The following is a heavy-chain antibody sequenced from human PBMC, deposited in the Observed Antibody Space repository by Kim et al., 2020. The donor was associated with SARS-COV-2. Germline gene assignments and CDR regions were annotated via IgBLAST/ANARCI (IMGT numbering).Heavy chain of an antibody. J-gene: IGHJ4*02. CDR3: ARGRGIVVGLDY. CDR2: IYNSGNT. Sequence: SETLSLTCTVSGGPITSGGYYWSWIRQHPGKGLEWIGYIYNSGNTYYNPSLESRVSISVDTSNNQFSLKLSSVTAADTAVYYCARGRGIVVGLDYWGQGT. CDR1: GGPITSGGYY. V-gene: IGHV4-31*03. D-gene: IGHD3-22*01.